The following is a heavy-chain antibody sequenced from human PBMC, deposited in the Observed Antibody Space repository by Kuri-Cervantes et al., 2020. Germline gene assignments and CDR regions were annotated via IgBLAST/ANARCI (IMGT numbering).Heavy chain of an antibody. CDR3: ARDNAVEMYSSSWYTFDY. D-gene: IGHD6-13*01. Sequence: GGSLRLSCAASGLTFSSYGIHWVRQAPGKGLKWVAVISFDGNKNYYADSVKGRFTISRDNAKSSLYLQMNSLRAEDTAVYYCARDNAVEMYSSSWYTFDYWGQGTLVTVSS. J-gene: IGHJ4*02. V-gene: IGHV3-30*03. CDR1: GLTFSSYG. CDR2: ISFDGNKN.